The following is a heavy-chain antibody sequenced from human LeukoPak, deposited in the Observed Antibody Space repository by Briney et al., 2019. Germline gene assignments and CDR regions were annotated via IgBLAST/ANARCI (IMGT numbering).Heavy chain of an antibody. CDR2: IRYDGCNK. V-gene: IGHV3-30*02. CDR3: AKDLSGYSYGYNAFDI. CDR1: GFTFSSYG. D-gene: IGHD5-18*01. Sequence: GGSLRLSCAASGFTFSSYGMHWVRQAPGKGLEWVAFIRYDGCNKYYADSVKGRFTISRDNSKNTLYLQMNSLRAEDTAVYYCAKDLSGYSYGYNAFDIWGQGTMVTVSS. J-gene: IGHJ3*02.